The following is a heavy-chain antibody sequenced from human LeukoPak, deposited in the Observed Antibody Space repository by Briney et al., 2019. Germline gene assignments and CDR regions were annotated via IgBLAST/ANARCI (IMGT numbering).Heavy chain of an antibody. J-gene: IGHJ4*02. CDR3: ARVTSWTTVNYGAFDF. Sequence: SETLSLTCTVSGGSISSRNWWSWVRQPPGKGLEWIGDINHSGSTNYKPSLKSRVTISVDKSKNQFSLNLNSVTAADTAVYYCARVTSWTTVNYGAFDFWGQGTLVTVSS. CDR1: GGSISSRNW. D-gene: IGHD4-17*01. CDR2: INHSGST. V-gene: IGHV4-4*02.